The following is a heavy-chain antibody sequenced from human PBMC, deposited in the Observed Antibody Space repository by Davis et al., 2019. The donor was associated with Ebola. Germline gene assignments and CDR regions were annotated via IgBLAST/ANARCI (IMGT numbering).Heavy chain of an antibody. D-gene: IGHD6-19*01. CDR2: IYYSGST. CDR1: GGSISSSNW. CDR3: AILRGSGWYHLGY. V-gene: IGHV4-4*02. Sequence: PSETLSLTCAVSGGSISSSNWWSWVRQPPGKGLEWIGYIYYSGSTNYNPSLKSRVTISVDTSKNQFSLKLSSVTAADTAVYYCAILRGSGWYHLGYWGQGTLVTVSS. J-gene: IGHJ4*02.